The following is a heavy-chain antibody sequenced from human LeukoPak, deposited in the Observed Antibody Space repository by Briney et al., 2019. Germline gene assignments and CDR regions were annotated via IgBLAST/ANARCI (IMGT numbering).Heavy chain of an antibody. D-gene: IGHD6-19*01. CDR2: ISSSGPTI. CDR1: GFTFSSYE. V-gene: IGHV3-48*03. J-gene: IGHJ4*02. CDR3: ARGDQAVAGYYLDY. Sequence: GGSLRLSCGASGFTFSSYEMNWVRQAPGKGLEWVSYISSSGPTIYYADSVKGRFTISRDNAKNSLFLQMNSLRAEDTAVYYCARGDQAVAGYYLDYWGQGTLVTVSS.